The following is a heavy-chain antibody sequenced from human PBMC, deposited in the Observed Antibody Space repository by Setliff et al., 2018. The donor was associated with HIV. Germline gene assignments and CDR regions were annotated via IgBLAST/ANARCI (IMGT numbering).Heavy chain of an antibody. J-gene: IGHJ4*02. Sequence: PSETLSLTCTVSGGSIRRYDGGWIRQPPGKGLDWIGYIYYSGSTNYNPSLKSRVTISVDTSKNQFSLRLTSVTAADTAVYYCARERSRGYTDPPRFDYWGQGTLVTVSS. CDR3: ARERSRGYTDPPRFDY. V-gene: IGHV4-59*12. CDR2: IYYSGST. CDR1: GGSIRRYD. D-gene: IGHD5-18*01.